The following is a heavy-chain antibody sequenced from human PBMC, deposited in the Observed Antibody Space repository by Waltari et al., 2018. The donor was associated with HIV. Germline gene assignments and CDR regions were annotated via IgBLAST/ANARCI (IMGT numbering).Heavy chain of an antibody. V-gene: IGHV4-39*07. Sequence: QLQLQESGPGLVKPSETLSLTCTVPGGSISSSSYSWGWIRQPPGKGLEWIGSIYYSGSTYYNPSLKSRVTISVDTSKNQFSLKLSSVTAADTAVYYCARRVSEYNWNFGSLNWFDPWGQGTLVTVSS. J-gene: IGHJ5*02. CDR3: ARRVSEYNWNFGSLNWFDP. CDR1: GGSISSSSYS. D-gene: IGHD1-7*01. CDR2: IYYSGST.